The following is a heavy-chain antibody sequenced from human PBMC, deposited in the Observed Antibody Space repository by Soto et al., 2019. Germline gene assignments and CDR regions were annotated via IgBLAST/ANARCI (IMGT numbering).Heavy chain of an antibody. D-gene: IGHD3-22*01. CDR1: GGTFSSYA. CDR3: AREEYDSSGYYYHYFDY. V-gene: IGHV1-69*13. J-gene: IGHJ4*02. Sequence: GASVKVSCKASGGTFSSYAISWVRQAPGQGLEWMGGIIPIFGTANYAQKFQGRVTITADESTSTAYMELSSLRSEDTAVYYCAREEYDSSGYYYHYFDYWGQGTLVTVSS. CDR2: IIPIFGTA.